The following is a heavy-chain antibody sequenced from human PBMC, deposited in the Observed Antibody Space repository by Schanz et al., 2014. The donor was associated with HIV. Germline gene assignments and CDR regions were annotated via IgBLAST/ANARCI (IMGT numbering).Heavy chain of an antibody. Sequence: QVQLVESGGGVVQPGRSLRLSCAVSGFTFSSYGMHWVRQAPGKGLEWVAVISYHGTNKYYADSVKGRFTISRDNSKNTLYLQMNSLRAEDTAVYYCAKDQGYDFWSGYYNYYDMDVWGQGTTVTVSS. D-gene: IGHD3-3*01. CDR1: GFTFSSYG. V-gene: IGHV3-30*18. CDR2: ISYHGTNK. J-gene: IGHJ6*02. CDR3: AKDQGYDFWSGYYNYYDMDV.